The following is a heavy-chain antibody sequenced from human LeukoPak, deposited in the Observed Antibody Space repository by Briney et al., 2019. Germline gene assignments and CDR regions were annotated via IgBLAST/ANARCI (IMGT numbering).Heavy chain of an antibody. D-gene: IGHD2-2*01. CDR1: GFIFTNYP. Sequence: GGSLRLSCAASGFIFTNYPIHWVRQAPGKGLEWVSFISSGSSTIYDADSVKGRFTISRDNAKNSLSLQMNSLRAEDTAVYYCARGTYCSNTTCYPLGVFDVWGQGTMVTVSS. J-gene: IGHJ3*01. V-gene: IGHV3-48*01. CDR2: ISSGSSTI. CDR3: ARGTYCSNTTCYPLGVFDV.